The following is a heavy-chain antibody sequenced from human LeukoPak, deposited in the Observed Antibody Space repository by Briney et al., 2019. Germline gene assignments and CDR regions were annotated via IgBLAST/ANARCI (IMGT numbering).Heavy chain of an antibody. Sequence: PGRSLRLSCAASGFTFSSYGMHWVRQAPGKGLEWVAVISYDGSNKYYADSVKGRFTISRDNSKNTLYLQMNSLRAEDTAVYYCARDPASWTYYDSSGYYDYWGQGTLVTVSS. D-gene: IGHD3-22*01. J-gene: IGHJ4*02. CDR2: ISYDGSNK. V-gene: IGHV3-30*03. CDR3: ARDPASWTYYDSSGYYDY. CDR1: GFTFSSYG.